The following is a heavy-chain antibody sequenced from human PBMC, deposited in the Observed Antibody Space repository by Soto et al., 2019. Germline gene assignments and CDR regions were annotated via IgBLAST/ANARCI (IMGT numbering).Heavy chain of an antibody. CDR1: GFTFSRSA. D-gene: IGHD2-15*01. Sequence: PGGSLRLSCAASGFTFSRSAMSWVRQAPGKGLEWVSGISGGGGTTYYADSVEGRLTISRDNSKDTLFLHMNSLRAEDTAVYYCLRDMQLWRLDAWGQGTLVTVS. V-gene: IGHV3-23*01. CDR2: ISGGGGTT. J-gene: IGHJ5*02. CDR3: LRDMQLWRLDA.